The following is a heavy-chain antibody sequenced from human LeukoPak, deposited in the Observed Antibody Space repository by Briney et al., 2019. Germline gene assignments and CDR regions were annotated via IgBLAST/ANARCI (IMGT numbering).Heavy chain of an antibody. CDR3: ARDPHGSGSYPSFDY. CDR1: GYTFTNYA. CDR2: INAGNGNT. Sequence: GASVKVSCKASGYTFTNYAMHWVRQAPGQRLEWMGWINAGNGNTKYSQKFQGRVTITRDTSASTAYMELSSLRSEDTAVYYCARDPHGSGSYPSFDYWGQGTLVTVSS. D-gene: IGHD3-10*01. J-gene: IGHJ4*02. V-gene: IGHV1-3*01.